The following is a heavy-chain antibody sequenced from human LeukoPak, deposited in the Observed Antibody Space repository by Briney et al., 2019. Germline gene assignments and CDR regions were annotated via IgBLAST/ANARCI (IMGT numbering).Heavy chain of an antibody. CDR3: ARRTTVVGPAPFDH. Sequence: GGSLRLSCAASGLSFSIYAMSWVRQAPGKGLEWVSAISPGGDTIYYLDSVKGRFTISRDNSKNTLYLQMNSLRAEDTAVYYCARRTTVVGPAPFDHWGQGTLVTVSS. J-gene: IGHJ4*02. V-gene: IGHV3-23*01. CDR2: ISPGGDTI. D-gene: IGHD4-23*01. CDR1: GLSFSIYA.